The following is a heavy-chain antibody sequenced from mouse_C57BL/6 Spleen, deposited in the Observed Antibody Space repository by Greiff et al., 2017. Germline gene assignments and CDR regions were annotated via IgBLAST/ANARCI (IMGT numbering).Heavy chain of an antibody. CDR3: AKGGTYDGYYAWFAY. V-gene: IGHV5-17*01. CDR1: GFTFSDYG. D-gene: IGHD2-3*01. CDR2: ISSGSSTL. Sequence: VKLLESGGGLVKPGGSLKLSCAASGFTFSDYGMHWVRQAPEKGLEWVAYISSGSSTLYYAATVKGRFTISRDNAKNTLFLQMTSLRSVDTAMYYCAKGGTYDGYYAWFAYWGQGTLVTVSA. J-gene: IGHJ3*01.